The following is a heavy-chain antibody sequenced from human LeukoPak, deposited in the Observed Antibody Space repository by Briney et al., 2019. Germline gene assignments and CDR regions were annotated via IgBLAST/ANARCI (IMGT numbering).Heavy chain of an antibody. V-gene: IGHV3-64*01. CDR2: ISSNGGST. D-gene: IGHD5-12*01. Sequence: PGGSLRLSCAASGFTFSSYAMHWVRQAPGKGLEYVSAISSNGGSTYYANSVKGRFTISRDNSKNTLYLQMGSLRAEDMAVYYCARDYCYEYWGSEDWYFDLWGRGNLVTVSS. CDR3: ARDYCYEYWGSEDWYFDL. J-gene: IGHJ2*01. CDR1: GFTFSSYA.